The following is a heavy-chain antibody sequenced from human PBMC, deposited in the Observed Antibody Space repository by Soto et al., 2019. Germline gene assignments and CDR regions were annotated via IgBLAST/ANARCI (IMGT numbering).Heavy chain of an antibody. CDR2: INAGNGNT. CDR3: ARVSGWYYFDY. J-gene: IGHJ4*02. V-gene: IGHV1-3*01. D-gene: IGHD6-19*01. Sequence: QVRLVQSGAEVKKPGASVKVSCKASGYTFTSYAMHWVRQAPGQRLEWMGWINAGNGNTKYSQKFQGRVTITRDTSASTAYMGLSSLRSEDTAVYYCARVSGWYYFDYWGQGTLVTVSS. CDR1: GYTFTSYA.